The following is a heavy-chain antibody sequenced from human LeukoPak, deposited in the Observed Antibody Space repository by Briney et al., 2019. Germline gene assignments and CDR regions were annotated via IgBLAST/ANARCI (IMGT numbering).Heavy chain of an antibody. CDR3: ANRYSGYGTLDY. V-gene: IGHV3-7*03. CDR2: IKQDGSEK. Sequence: PGGSLRLSCAAPGFTFSSYWMSWVRQAPGKGLEWVANIKQDGSEKYYVDSVKGRFTISRDNAKNSLYLQMNSLRAEDTAVYYCANRYSGYGTLDYWGQGTLVTVSS. J-gene: IGHJ4*02. D-gene: IGHD5-12*01. CDR1: GFTFSSYW.